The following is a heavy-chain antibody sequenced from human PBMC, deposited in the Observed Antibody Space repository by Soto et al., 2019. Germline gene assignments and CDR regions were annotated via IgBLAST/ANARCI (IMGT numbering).Heavy chain of an antibody. J-gene: IGHJ4*02. CDR2: ISYDGSNK. CDR1: GFTFSSYG. Sequence: PGGSLRLSCAASGFTFSSYGMHWVRQAPGKGLELVAVISYDGSNKYYADSVKGRFTISRDNSKNTLYLQMNSLRAEDTAVYYCAKVRVTFGGVILYYYDYWGQGTLVTVSS. D-gene: IGHD3-16*02. V-gene: IGHV3-30*18. CDR3: AKVRVTFGGVILYYYDY.